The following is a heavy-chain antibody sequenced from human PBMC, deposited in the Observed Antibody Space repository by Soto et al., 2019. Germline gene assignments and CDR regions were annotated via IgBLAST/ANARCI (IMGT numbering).Heavy chain of an antibody. CDR3: ARDPLGYSSSPLFDL. V-gene: IGHV4-61*01. CDR1: GASVSSGSHY. J-gene: IGHJ5*02. CDR2: IYYSGRA. D-gene: IGHD6-6*01. Sequence: QVQLQESGPGLVKPSETLSVTCSASGASVSSGSHYWSWIRQSPGKGLEWICFIYYSGRANYNPSLKSRVNISVDTSEDQFSLKVSSVTAVDTAVYFWARDPLGYSSSPLFDLWGQVTLVAVAS.